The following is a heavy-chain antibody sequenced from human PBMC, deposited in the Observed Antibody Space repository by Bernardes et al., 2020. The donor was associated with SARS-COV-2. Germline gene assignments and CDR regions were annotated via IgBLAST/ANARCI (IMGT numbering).Heavy chain of an antibody. D-gene: IGHD3-16*01. CDR2: LSYGGDHQ. CDR1: GFTFRSSS. V-gene: IGHV3-21*01. CDR3: ARPMEEHDYVWGSYSDS. J-gene: IGHJ4*02. Sequence: GSSLLLSCAASGFTFRSSSLKWVRQGPGPGLAWVASLSYGGDHQYYADSLQGRFTISRDNAKSSVFLQMNSLRVEDTAVYYCARPMEEHDYVWGSYSDSWGQGTLVNVSS.